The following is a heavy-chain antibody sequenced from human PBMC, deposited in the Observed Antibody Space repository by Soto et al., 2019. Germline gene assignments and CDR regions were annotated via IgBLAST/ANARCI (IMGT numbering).Heavy chain of an antibody. CDR1: GFDFSSDS. CDR3: ATVSVDNWNDGDAFEI. Sequence: EDQLLQSGGGLVRPGGSMRLSCAASGFDFSSDSLTWVRQAPGKGLQWIAFISGSGRTTYYADPVKGRFIISRENSNNTPYLQMNSLRSDDTAVYFCATVSVDNWNDGDAFEIWGQGTLVSVS. CDR2: ISGSGRTT. D-gene: IGHD1-20*01. J-gene: IGHJ3*02. V-gene: IGHV3-23*01.